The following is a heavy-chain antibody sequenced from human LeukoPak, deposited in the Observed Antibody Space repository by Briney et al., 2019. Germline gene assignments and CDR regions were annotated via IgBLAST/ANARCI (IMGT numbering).Heavy chain of an antibody. CDR3: ARGRYCGGDCYNYYYMDV. CDR2: INAGNGNT. CDR1: GYTFTSYA. D-gene: IGHD2-21*01. J-gene: IGHJ6*03. Sequence: ASVKVSCKASGYTFTSYAMHWVRQAPGQRLEWMGWINAGNGNTKYSQKFQGRVTITRDTSASTAYMELSSLRSEDTAVYYCARGRYCGGDCYNYYYMDVWGKGTTVTVSS. V-gene: IGHV1-3*01.